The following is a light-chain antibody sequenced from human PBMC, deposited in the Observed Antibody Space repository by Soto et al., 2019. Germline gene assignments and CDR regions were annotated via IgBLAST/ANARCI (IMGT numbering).Light chain of an antibody. J-gene: IGKJ1*01. Sequence: EIVLTQSPATLSFSPGERATLTCRASQSVSNFLAWYQHKPGQAPRLLIYDASMRAAGVPARFSGSGSGTDFSLTISSLEPEDFAIYYCQQRSIWPPWTFGQGTKVDIK. CDR2: DAS. V-gene: IGKV3-11*01. CDR3: QQRSIWPPWT. CDR1: QSVSNF.